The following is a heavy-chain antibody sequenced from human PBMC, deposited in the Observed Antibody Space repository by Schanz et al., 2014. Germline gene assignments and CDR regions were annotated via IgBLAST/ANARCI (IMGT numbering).Heavy chain of an antibody. D-gene: IGHD2-21*01. CDR3: SRGFYFWAK. CDR2: ISTFRNEDT. Sequence: QVQLVQSGAEVKKPGASVRVSCKVSGYAFTTYGISWVRQAPGQGPEFMGWISTFRNEDTNSAQAFQGRGTMTTDASTTTTSMELGILRADDTAIYVCSRGFYFWAKWGQGTLVIVSS. CDR1: GYAFTTYG. J-gene: IGHJ4*02. V-gene: IGHV1-18*01.